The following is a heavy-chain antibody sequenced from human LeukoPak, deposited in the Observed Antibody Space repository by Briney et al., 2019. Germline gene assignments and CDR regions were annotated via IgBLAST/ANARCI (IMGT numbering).Heavy chain of an antibody. CDR3: ARKYSGYDLNDY. Sequence: GASVKVSCKASGYTFTSYDINWVRQATGQGLEWMGWMNPNSGNTGYAQKFQGRVTMTRNTSISTAYMELNSLRSEDTAVYYCARKYSGYDLNDYWGQGTLVTVSS. V-gene: IGHV1-8*01. J-gene: IGHJ4*02. CDR2: MNPNSGNT. CDR1: GYTFTSYD. D-gene: IGHD5-12*01.